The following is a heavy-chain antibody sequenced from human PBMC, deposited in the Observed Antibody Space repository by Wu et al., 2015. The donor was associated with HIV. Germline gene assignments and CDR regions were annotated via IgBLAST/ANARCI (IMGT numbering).Heavy chain of an antibody. CDR2: INHSGIA. D-gene: IGHD2-15*01. J-gene: IGHJ6*03. Sequence: QVQLQQWGAGLSKPSETLSPTCAVHGGSFSGYHWSWIRQSPGKGLEWIGEINHSGIANYNPSLKSRVTISLDTSKDQLSLKLSSVTAADTAMYYCARYQYHLLRRHDYLDVWGKGSAVTVS. CDR3: ARYQYHLLRRHDYLDV. V-gene: IGHV4-34*01. CDR1: GGSFSGYH.